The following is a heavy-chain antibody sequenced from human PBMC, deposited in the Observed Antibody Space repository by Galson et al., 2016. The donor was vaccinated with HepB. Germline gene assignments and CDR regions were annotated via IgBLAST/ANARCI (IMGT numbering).Heavy chain of an antibody. Sequence: SETLSLTCTVSGDSSDSYYWTWIRQPAEKGLEWIGRGYVSGSRNYNASLKDRVTMSFDMSQKHFSLNLASVTAADTATYYCARGYHDGSGTIDIWGQGIMVTVSS. CDR2: GYVSGSR. CDR3: ARGYHDGSGTIDI. J-gene: IGHJ3*02. V-gene: IGHV4-4*07. D-gene: IGHD3-10*01. CDR1: GDSSDSYY.